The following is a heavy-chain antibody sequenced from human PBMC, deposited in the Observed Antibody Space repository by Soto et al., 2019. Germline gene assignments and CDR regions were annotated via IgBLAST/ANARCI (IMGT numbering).Heavy chain of an antibody. J-gene: IGHJ6*02. CDR2: ISAYNGNT. Sequence: ASVKVSFKASGYTFTSYGISWVRQAPGQGLEWMGWISAYNGNTNYAQKLQGRVTMTTETSTSTAYMELRSLRSDDTAVYYCARDRVGSSSWYPYYYYYGMDVWGQGTTVTVSS. D-gene: IGHD6-13*01. CDR1: GYTFTSYG. CDR3: ARDRVGSSSWYPYYYYYGMDV. V-gene: IGHV1-18*01.